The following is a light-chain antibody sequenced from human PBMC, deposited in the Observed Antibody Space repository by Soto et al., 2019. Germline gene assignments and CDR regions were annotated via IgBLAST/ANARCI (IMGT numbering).Light chain of an antibody. CDR1: QSVSNNY. CDR2: GAS. V-gene: IGKV3-20*01. J-gene: IGKJ1*01. Sequence: ESVLTQSPGTLSLSPGERATLSCRASQSVSNNYLAWYQQKPGQAPRLLIYGASTRATGIPDRFSGSGSGTDFTLTISRLEPEDFAVYYCQQYGSSGTFGQATKVDIK. CDR3: QQYGSSGT.